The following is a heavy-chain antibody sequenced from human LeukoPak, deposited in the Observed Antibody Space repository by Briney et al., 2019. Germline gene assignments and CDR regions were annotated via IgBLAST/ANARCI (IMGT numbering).Heavy chain of an antibody. J-gene: IGHJ2*01. CDR2: IYYSGST. CDR3: ARRDSSTSYWYFDL. D-gene: IGHD2-2*01. Sequence: PSETLSLTCAVYGGSFSGYYWSWIRQHPGKGLEWIGYIYYSGSTYYNPSLKSRVTISVDTSKNQFSLKLSSVTAADTAVYYCARRDSSTSYWYFDLWGRGTLVTVSS. V-gene: IGHV4-31*11. CDR1: GGSFSGYY.